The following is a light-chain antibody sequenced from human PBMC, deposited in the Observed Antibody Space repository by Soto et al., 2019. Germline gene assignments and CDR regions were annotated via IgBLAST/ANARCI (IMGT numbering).Light chain of an antibody. CDR2: GAS. Sequence: EIVLTHSPGTLSLSPGERATLSCRASQSLSSSYLAWYQQKPAQAPRLLIYGASSRATGIPDRFSGSGSGTDFTLTISRLEPEDFAVYYCQQYGSSPRTFGQGTKVEIK. J-gene: IGKJ1*01. CDR3: QQYGSSPRT. CDR1: QSLSSSY. V-gene: IGKV3-20*01.